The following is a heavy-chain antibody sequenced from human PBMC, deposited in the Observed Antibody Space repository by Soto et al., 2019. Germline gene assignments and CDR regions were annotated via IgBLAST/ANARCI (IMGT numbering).Heavy chain of an antibody. CDR1: GFVFNDSS. Sequence: EVLLVESGGGLVQPGGSLKLSCAASGFVFNDSSIHWVRQASGKGLEWVGRIRDRAYNYATSYAASVKGRFTISRDDSSNTAFLQMNSLKTEDTAIYYCTRLISAAQDYWGQGTRVTVSS. J-gene: IGHJ4*02. CDR2: IRDRAYNYAT. CDR3: TRLISAAQDY. D-gene: IGHD3-22*01. V-gene: IGHV3-73*01.